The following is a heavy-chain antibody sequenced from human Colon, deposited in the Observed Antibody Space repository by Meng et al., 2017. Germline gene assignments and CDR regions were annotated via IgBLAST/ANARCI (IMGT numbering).Heavy chain of an antibody. CDR3: ASNPGIAAAGSFDY. Sequence: SETLSLTCAVSGGSISSSNWWSWVRQPPGKGLEWIGEIYHSGSTNYNPSLKSRVTISVDKSKNQFSLKLSSVTAADTAVYYCASNPGIAAAGSFDYWGQGTLVTVSS. D-gene: IGHD6-13*01. CDR1: GGSISSSNW. V-gene: IGHV4-4*02. CDR2: IYHSGST. J-gene: IGHJ4*02.